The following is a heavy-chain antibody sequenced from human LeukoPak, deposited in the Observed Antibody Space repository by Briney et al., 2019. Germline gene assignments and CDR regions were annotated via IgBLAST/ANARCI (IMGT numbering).Heavy chain of an antibody. CDR1: GGSISSGSYY. Sequence: SQTLSLTCTVSGGSISSGSYYWSWSRQPAGKGLEWIGRVYTSGSTSYNPSLKSRVTISVDTSKNQFSLKLSSVTAADTAVYYCATERELGYCSGGSCYSFDYWGQGTLVTVSS. CDR2: VYTSGST. J-gene: IGHJ4*02. D-gene: IGHD2-15*01. V-gene: IGHV4-61*02. CDR3: ATERELGYCSGGSCYSFDY.